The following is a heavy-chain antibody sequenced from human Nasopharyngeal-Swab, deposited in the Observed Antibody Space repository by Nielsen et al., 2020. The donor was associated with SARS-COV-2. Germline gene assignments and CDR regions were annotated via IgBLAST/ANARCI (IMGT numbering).Heavy chain of an antibody. CDR1: GDRVSSSSAA. CDR3: ARARGAYGDYYYYYYTDV. CDR2: TYYRSKWYN. V-gene: IGHV6-1*01. D-gene: IGHD4-17*01. Sequence: SQTPSLTCAISGDRVSSSSAAWNWTRQFPSRGLEWLGRTYYRSKWYNDYAVSVKSRITINPDTSKNQFSLHLNSVTPEDTAVYYCARARGAYGDYYYYYYTDVWGKGTTVTVSS. J-gene: IGHJ6*03.